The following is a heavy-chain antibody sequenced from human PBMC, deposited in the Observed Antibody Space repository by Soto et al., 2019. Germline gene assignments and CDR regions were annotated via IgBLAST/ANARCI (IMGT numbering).Heavy chain of an antibody. CDR2: IIPIFGTA. Sequence: GASVKVSCKASGGTFSSYAISWVRQAPGQGLEWMGGIIPIFGTANYAQKFQGRVTITADESTSTAYMELSSLRSEDTAVYYCARMYSSSAGTPFDYWGQGTLVTGSS. CDR3: ARMYSSSAGTPFDY. D-gene: IGHD6-6*01. CDR1: GGTFSSYA. J-gene: IGHJ4*02. V-gene: IGHV1-69*13.